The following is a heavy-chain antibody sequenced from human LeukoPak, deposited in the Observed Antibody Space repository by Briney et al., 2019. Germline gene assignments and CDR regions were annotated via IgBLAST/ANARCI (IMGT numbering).Heavy chain of an antibody. CDR2: INPNSGGT. Sequence: ASVKASCKASGYTFTGYYMHWVRQAPGQGLEWMGWINPNSGGTNYAQKFQGRVTMTRDASISTAYMELSRLRSDDTAVYYCARGLTVVQSRPPGYWGQGTLVTVSS. CDR1: GYTFTGYY. J-gene: IGHJ4*02. D-gene: IGHD4-23*01. V-gene: IGHV1-2*02. CDR3: ARGLTVVQSRPPGY.